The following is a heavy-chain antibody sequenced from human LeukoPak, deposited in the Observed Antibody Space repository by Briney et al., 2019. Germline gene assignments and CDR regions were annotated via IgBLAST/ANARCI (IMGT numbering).Heavy chain of an antibody. CDR2: ISAYNGNT. V-gene: IGHV1-18*01. J-gene: IGHJ4*02. CDR3: AGSSQYSSSWYVGFDY. D-gene: IGHD6-13*01. Sequence: ASVKVSCKASGYTFTSYGISWVRQAPGQGLEWMGWISAYNGNTNYAQKLQGRVTMTTDTSTSTAYMELRSLRSDDTAVYYCAGSSQYSSSWYVGFDYWGQGTLVTVSS. CDR1: GYTFTSYG.